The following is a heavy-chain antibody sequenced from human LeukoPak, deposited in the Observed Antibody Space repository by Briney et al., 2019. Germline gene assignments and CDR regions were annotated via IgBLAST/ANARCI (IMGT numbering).Heavy chain of an antibody. V-gene: IGHV4-4*02. J-gene: IGHJ4*02. CDR2: IYHSGST. Sequence: SETLSLTCAVSGGSISSSNWWSWVRQPPGRGLEWIGEIYHSGSTNYNPSLKSRVTISIDMSKNQFSLKLSSVTAADTAIYYCASGDLYYFDYWGQGTLVTVSS. D-gene: IGHD4-17*01. CDR1: GGSISSSNW. CDR3: ASGDLYYFDY.